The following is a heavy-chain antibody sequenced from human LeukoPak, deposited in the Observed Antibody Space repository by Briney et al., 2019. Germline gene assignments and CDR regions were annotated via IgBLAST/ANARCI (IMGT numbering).Heavy chain of an antibody. CDR3: ARRALVGLWFGEISL. CDR1: GFTFSSYA. V-gene: IGHV3-64*01. CDR2: ISSNGGST. J-gene: IGHJ4*02. Sequence: QTGGSLRLSCAASGFTFSSYAMHWVRQAPGKGLEYVSAISSNGGSTYYAHSVKGRFTISRDNSKNTLYLQMRSLRAEDMAVYYCARRALVGLWFGEISLWGQGTLVTVSS. D-gene: IGHD3-10*01.